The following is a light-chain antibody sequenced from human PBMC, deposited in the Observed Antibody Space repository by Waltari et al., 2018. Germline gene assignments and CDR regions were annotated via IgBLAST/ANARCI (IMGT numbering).Light chain of an antibody. CDR2: QYF. CDR1: NLRDQS. CDR3: QAWDVSTVV. J-gene: IGLJ2*01. V-gene: IGLV3-1*01. Sequence: SYELTQPPSVSVSPGQTAIITCSGDNLRDQSTSWYRQKPGQSPLLVIYQYFKRPSGIPERFSGSNSGNTATLTISGTQAMDEADYYCQAWDVSTVVFGGGTKLTVL.